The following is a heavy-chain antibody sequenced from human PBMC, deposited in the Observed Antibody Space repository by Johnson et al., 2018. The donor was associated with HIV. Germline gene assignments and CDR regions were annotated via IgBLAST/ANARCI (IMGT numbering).Heavy chain of an antibody. D-gene: IGHD1-7*01. CDR2: ISSSGSTI. CDR1: GFTFSDYY. V-gene: IGHV3-11*01. CDR3: TTEETGTTDDAFDI. Sequence: QVQLMESGGGLVQPGGSLRLSCAASGFTFSDYYMSWIRQAPGKGLEWVSYISSSGSTIYYADSVKGRFTISRDNAKNSLYLQMNSLRAEDTAVYYCTTEETGTTDDAFDIWGQGTMVTVSS. J-gene: IGHJ3*02.